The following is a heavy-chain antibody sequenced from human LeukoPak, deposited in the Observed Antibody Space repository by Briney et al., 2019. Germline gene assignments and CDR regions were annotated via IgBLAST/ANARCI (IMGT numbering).Heavy chain of an antibody. CDR1: GFTFSSYA. Sequence: GGSLRLSCAASGFTFSSYAMHWVRQAPGKGLEWVAVISYDGSNKYYADSVKGRFTISRDNSKNTLYLQMNSLRAVDTAVYYCARERRGIRWFDPWGQGTLVTVSS. D-gene: IGHD3-16*01. CDR2: ISYDGSNK. J-gene: IGHJ5*02. CDR3: ARERRGIRWFDP. V-gene: IGHV3-30*04.